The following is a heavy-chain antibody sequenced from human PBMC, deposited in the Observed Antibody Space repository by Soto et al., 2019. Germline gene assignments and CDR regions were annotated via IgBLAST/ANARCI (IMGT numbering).Heavy chain of an antibody. Sequence: QVQLVESGGGLVKPGGSLRLSCAASGFTFSDYYMSWIRQAPGKGLEWVSYISSSSSYTNYADSVKGRFTISRDNAKNSLYLQMNSLRAEDTAVYYCARDPVGCSVVDYWGQGTLVTVSS. D-gene: IGHD6-25*01. J-gene: IGHJ4*02. V-gene: IGHV3-11*05. CDR3: ARDPVGCSVVDY. CDR2: ISSSSSYT. CDR1: GFTFSDYY.